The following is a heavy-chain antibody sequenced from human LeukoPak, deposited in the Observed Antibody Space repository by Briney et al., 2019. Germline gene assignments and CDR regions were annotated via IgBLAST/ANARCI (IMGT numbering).Heavy chain of an antibody. CDR1: GGSINRWF. Sequence: PSETLSLTCTVSGGSINRWFWSWIRQPAGKGLEWIGRFQTSGSIIYNPSLRSRVTMSLDTSKNQFFLELTSVTAADTAVYYSATGSGDLDHWGQGTLVTVSS. V-gene: IGHV4-4*07. CDR3: ATGSGDLDH. J-gene: IGHJ4*02. CDR2: FQTSGSI. D-gene: IGHD3-10*01.